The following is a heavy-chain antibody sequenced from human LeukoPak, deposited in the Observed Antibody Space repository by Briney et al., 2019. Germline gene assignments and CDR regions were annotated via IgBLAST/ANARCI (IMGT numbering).Heavy chain of an antibody. V-gene: IGHV4-39*01. J-gene: IGHJ4*02. Sequence: SETLSLTCNVSGAFIISSNYYWAWIRQPPGKGLEWIGNIYSSGSTQYTPSLESRVTISADMSKNQFFLKLTSATAADTAVYYCTRRTYRADFDYWGQGSLVTVSS. CDR1: GAFIISSNYY. CDR3: TRRTYRADFDY. CDR2: IYSSGST. D-gene: IGHD3-16*02.